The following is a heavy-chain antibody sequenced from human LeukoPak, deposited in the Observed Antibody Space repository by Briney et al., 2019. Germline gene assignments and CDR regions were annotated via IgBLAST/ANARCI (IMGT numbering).Heavy chain of an antibody. J-gene: IGHJ3*02. CDR2: ISYSGNT. CDR3: ARHCCSGPAKRVFDI. D-gene: IGHD2-15*01. CDR1: GGSIISSDYH. Sequence: SETLSLTCTVSGGSIISSDYHWGWVRQPPGKGLEWIGTISYSGNTDYNPSLRSRVTISVDTSNNQFSLRLGSVTAADTAVYHCARHCCSGPAKRVFDIWGQGTMVTASS. V-gene: IGHV4-39*01.